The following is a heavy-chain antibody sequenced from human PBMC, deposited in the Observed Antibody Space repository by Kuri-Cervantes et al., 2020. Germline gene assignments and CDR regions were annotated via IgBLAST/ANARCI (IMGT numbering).Heavy chain of an antibody. CDR3: ARGKALLSSGHGYYMDV. CDR2: INHSGST. V-gene: IGHV4-34*01. CDR1: GGSFSGYY. Sequence: SQTLSLTCAVYGGSFSGYYWSWIRQPPGKGLEWLGEINHSGSTTLKSRVTISVDTSKNQFSLKLSSVTAADTAVYYCARGKALLSSGHGYYMDVWGKGTTVTVSS. J-gene: IGHJ6*03. D-gene: IGHD3-22*01.